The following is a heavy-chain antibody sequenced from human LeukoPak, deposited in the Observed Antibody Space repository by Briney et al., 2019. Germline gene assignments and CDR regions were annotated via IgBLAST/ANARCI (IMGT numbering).Heavy chain of an antibody. CDR2: ISGSGGST. CDR3: AKAELGYYYGSGSSYFDY. CDR1: GFTFSSYA. D-gene: IGHD3-10*01. J-gene: IGHJ4*02. V-gene: IGHV3-23*01. Sequence: GGSLRLSCAASGFTFSSYAMSWVRQAPGKGLEWVSAISGSGGSTYYADSVKGRFTISRDNSKNTLYLQMNSLRAEDTALYYCAKAELGYYYGSGSSYFDYWGQGTLVTVSS.